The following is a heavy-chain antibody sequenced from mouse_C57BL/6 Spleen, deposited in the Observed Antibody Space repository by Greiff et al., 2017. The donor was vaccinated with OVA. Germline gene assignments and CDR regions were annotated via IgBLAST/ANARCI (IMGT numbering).Heavy chain of an antibody. J-gene: IGHJ4*01. D-gene: IGHD2-1*01. V-gene: IGHV1-55*01. CDR2: IYPGSGST. Sequence: QVQLQQPGAELVKPGASVKMSCKASGYTFTSYWITWVKQRPGQGLEWIGDIYPGSGSTNYNEKFKSKATLTVDTSYSTAYMQLSSLTSEDSAVYYCARRGNYYAMDYWGQGTSVTVSS. CDR1: GYTFTSYW. CDR3: ARRGNYYAMDY.